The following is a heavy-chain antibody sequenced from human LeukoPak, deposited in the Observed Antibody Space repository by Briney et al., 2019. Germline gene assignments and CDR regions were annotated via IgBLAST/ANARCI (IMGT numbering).Heavy chain of an antibody. D-gene: IGHD4-11*01. Sequence: ASVKVSCKASGYTFTSYYMHWVRQAPGQGLEWMGIINPSSGSTSYAQKLQGRVTMTRDTSTSTVYMEPSSLRSEDTAVYYCAREGGMTTPGSDYWGQGTLVTVSS. V-gene: IGHV1-46*01. CDR3: AREGGMTTPGSDY. J-gene: IGHJ4*02. CDR2: INPSSGST. CDR1: GYTFTSYY.